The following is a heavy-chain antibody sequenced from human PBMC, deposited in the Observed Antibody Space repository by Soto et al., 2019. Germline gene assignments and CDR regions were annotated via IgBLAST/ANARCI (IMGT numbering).Heavy chain of an antibody. CDR3: ARVFGGYAYYFDY. CDR1: GGSISSSSYY. D-gene: IGHD5-12*01. J-gene: IGHJ4*02. V-gene: IGHV4-39*01. CDR2: IYYSGST. Sequence: SETLSLTCTVSGGSISSSSYYWGWIRQPPGKGLEWIGSIYYSGSTYYNPSLKSRVTISVDTSKNQFSLKLSSVTAADTAVYYCARVFGGYAYYFDYWGQGTLVTVSS.